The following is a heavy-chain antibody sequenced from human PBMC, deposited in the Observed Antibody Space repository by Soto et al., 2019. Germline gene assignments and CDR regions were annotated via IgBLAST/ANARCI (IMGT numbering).Heavy chain of an antibody. CDR3: ARVRAEAVRGDY. D-gene: IGHD6-13*01. CDR2: ISSSGSTI. V-gene: IGHV3-48*03. CDR1: GFTFSSYE. Sequence: GGSLRLSCAASGFTFSSYEMNWVRQAPGKGLEWVSYISSSGSTIYYADSVKGRFTISRDNAKNSLYLQMNSLRAEDTAVYYCARVRAEAVRGDYWGQGTLVTVSS. J-gene: IGHJ4*02.